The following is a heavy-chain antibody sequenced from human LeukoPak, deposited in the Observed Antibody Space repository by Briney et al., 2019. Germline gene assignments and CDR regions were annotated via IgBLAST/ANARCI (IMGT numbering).Heavy chain of an antibody. CDR2: IKQDGSEK. J-gene: IGHJ6*03. Sequence: PGGSLRLSCTASGFTFSSCWMSWVRQAPGKGLEWVANIKQDGSEKYYVDSVKGRFTISRDNAKNSLYLQMNSLRAEDTAVYYCARAVACSGRTCSNYYYYYMDVWGKGTTVTVSS. D-gene: IGHD2-15*01. V-gene: IGHV3-7*01. CDR1: GFTFSSCW. CDR3: ARAVACSGRTCSNYYYYYMDV.